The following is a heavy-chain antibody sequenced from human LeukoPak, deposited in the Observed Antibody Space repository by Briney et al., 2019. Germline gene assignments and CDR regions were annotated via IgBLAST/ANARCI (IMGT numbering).Heavy chain of an antibody. J-gene: IGHJ6*03. V-gene: IGHV1-46*01. CDR3: AQGGVVVPAAMKYYYMDV. CDR2: INPSGGST. Sequence: ASVTVSCKASGYTFSRYYMHWVRQAPGQGLEWMGIINPSGGSTSYAQKFQGRVTMTWDTSTSTVYMELSSLRSEDTAVYYCAQGGVVVPAAMKYYYMDVWGKGTTVTVSS. D-gene: IGHD2-2*01. CDR1: GYTFSRYY.